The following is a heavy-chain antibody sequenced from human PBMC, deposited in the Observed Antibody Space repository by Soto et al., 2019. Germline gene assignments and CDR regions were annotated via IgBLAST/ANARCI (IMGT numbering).Heavy chain of an antibody. CDR2: TSGSGGSI. CDR3: AKEQDRWSSSGWYVGYFDY. D-gene: IGHD6-19*01. J-gene: IGHJ4*02. CDR1: GFTFSNYA. Sequence: EVQLLESGGGLVQPGGSLRLSCAASGFTFSNYAMSWVRQAPGGGLEWVSATSGSGGSIYYADSVRGRFTISRDNFKSTLYLQMNSLRAEDTAVYYFAKEQDRWSSSGWYVGYFDYWGQGTLVTVSS. V-gene: IGHV3-23*01.